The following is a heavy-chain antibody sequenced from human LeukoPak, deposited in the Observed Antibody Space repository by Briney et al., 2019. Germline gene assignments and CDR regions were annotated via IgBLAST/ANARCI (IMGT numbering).Heavy chain of an antibody. CDR2: IIPIFGTA. J-gene: IGHJ5*02. D-gene: IGHD6-19*01. CDR3: ARAIAVAGRSFDP. CDR1: GGTFSNYA. Sequence: SVKVSCKASGGTFSNYAISWVRQAPGQGLAWMGGIIPIFGTANYAQKFQGRVTITADESTSTAYMELSSLRSEDTAVYYCARAIAVAGRSFDPWGHGTLVTVSS. V-gene: IGHV1-69*13.